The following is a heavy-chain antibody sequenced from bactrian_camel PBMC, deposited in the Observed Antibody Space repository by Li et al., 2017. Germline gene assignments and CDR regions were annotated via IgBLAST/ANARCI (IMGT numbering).Heavy chain of an antibody. V-gene: IGHV3S53*01. CDR3: AKDGPWGTTGTLYEYNY. CDR1: GATFSTYC. CDR2: IRRDGST. J-gene: IGHJ4*01. D-gene: IGHD5*01. Sequence: QVQLVESGGGSVQAGGSLRLSCAASGATFSTYCMGWFRQAPLKERERVAAIRRDGSTTYADSVKGRFTIYRDNAKNTLYVNLNSLKTEDTAIYYCAKDGPWGTTGTLYEYNYWGQGTQVTVS.